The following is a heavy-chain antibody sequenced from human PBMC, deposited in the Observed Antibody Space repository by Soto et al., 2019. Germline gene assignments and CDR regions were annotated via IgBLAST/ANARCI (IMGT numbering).Heavy chain of an antibody. J-gene: IGHJ6*02. V-gene: IGHV1-2*02. CDR2: INPNSGGT. CDR3: ARGASQGIDDYYYYGMDV. CDR1: GYTFTGYY. D-gene: IGHD2-15*01. Sequence: ASVKVSCKASGYTFTGYYMHWVRQAPGQGLEWMGWINPNSGGTNYAQKFQGRVTMTRDTSISTAYMELNRLRSDDTAVYYCARGASQGIDDYYYYGMDVWGQGTTVTVSS.